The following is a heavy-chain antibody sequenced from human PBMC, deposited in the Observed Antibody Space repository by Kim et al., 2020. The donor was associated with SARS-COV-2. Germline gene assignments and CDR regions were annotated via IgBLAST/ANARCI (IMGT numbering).Heavy chain of an antibody. V-gene: IGHV5-51*01. CDR3: ARFCGSYSWFDP. Sequence: RYSPPFQGQVTSSADKSISTAYLQWSSLKASDTAMYYCARFCGSYSWFDPWGQGTLVTVSS. J-gene: IGHJ5*02. D-gene: IGHD1-26*01.